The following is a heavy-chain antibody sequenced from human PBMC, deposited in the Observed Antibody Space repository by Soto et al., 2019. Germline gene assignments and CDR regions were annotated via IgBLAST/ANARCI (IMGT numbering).Heavy chain of an antibody. V-gene: IGHV3-33*01. D-gene: IGHD3-22*01. CDR3: ARDPMYYYDSSGYYYPVDY. CDR1: GFTFSSYG. CDR2: IWYDGSNK. J-gene: IGHJ4*02. Sequence: GGSLRLSCAASGFTFSSYGMHWVRQAPGKGLEWVAVIWYDGSNKYYADSVKGRFTISRDNSKNTLYLQMNSLRAEDTAVYYCARDPMYYYDSSGYYYPVDYWGQGTLVTVSS.